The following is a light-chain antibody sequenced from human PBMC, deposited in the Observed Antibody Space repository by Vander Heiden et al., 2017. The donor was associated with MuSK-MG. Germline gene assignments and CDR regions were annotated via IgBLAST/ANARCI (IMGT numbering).Light chain of an antibody. Sequence: DIQMTQSPSSLSASVGDRVTITCRASQSISSYLNWYQQKPGKAPKLLIYAASSLQSGVPSRFSGSGYGTDFTLTISSRQPEDFATYYCQQNDSTPRVTFGGRTKVEIK. V-gene: IGKV1-39*01. J-gene: IGKJ4*01. CDR1: QSISSY. CDR3: QQNDSTPRVT. CDR2: AAS.